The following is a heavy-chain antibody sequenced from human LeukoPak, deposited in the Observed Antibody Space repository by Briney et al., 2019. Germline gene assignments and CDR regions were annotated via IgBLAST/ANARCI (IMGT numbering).Heavy chain of an antibody. D-gene: IGHD4-23*01. CDR3: ARETTVVTPGRNNWFDP. V-gene: IGHV4-30-4*01. Sequence: SETLSLTCTVSGGSISSGDYYWSWIRQPPGKGLERIGYIYYSGSTYYNPSLKSRVTISVDTSKNQFSLKLSSVTAADTAVYYCARETTVVTPGRNNWFDPWGQGTLVTVSS. CDR1: GGSISSGDYY. CDR2: IYYSGST. J-gene: IGHJ5*02.